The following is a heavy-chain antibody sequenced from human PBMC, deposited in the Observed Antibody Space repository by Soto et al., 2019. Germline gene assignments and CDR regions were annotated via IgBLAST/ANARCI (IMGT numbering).Heavy chain of an antibody. D-gene: IGHD3-22*01. V-gene: IGHV3-33*01. CDR2: IWYDGSNK. Sequence: GGSLRLSCAASGFTFSSYGMHWVRQAPGKGLEWVAVIWYDGSNKYYADSVKGRFTISRDNSKNTLYLQMNSLRAEDTAVYYCARDLGYYDSSGYLDAYYYYGMDVWGQGTTVTVSS. CDR3: ARDLGYYDSSGYLDAYYYYGMDV. J-gene: IGHJ6*02. CDR1: GFTFSSYG.